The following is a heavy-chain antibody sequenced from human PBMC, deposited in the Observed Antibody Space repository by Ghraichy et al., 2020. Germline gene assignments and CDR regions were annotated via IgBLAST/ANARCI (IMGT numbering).Heavy chain of an antibody. D-gene: IGHD4/OR15-4a*01. Sequence: ASVKVSCKVSGNTFAELSIHWVRQAPGEGLEWMGGFDPQLGKPIYAQRFQGRVTMTEDTSTDTAYMELTNLRSEDTSVYYCAAGQTWVPEFDPWGQGTLVTVSS. J-gene: IGHJ5*02. CDR1: GNTFAELS. V-gene: IGHV1-24*01. CDR3: AAGQTWVPEFDP. CDR2: FDPQLGKP.